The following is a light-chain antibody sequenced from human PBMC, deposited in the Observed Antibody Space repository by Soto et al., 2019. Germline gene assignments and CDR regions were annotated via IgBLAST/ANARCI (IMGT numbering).Light chain of an antibody. V-gene: IGKV1-6*01. CDR3: QQSYSSPPT. CDR2: AAS. Sequence: AIQMTQSPSSLSASVGDRVTISCRASQGIRNALGWYQQKPGKAPKVLIYAASSLQSGVPSRFSGSGSGTDFTLTISSLQPEDFATYYCQQSYSSPPTFGQGTKVDIK. CDR1: QGIRNA. J-gene: IGKJ1*01.